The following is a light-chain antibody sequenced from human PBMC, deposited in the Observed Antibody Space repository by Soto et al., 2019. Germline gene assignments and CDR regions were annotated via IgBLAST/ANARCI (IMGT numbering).Light chain of an antibody. V-gene: IGKV1-9*01. CDR1: QGISTY. Sequence: IQLTQSPSFLSASIGDRVTXTCRASQGISTYLAWYQQKPGKAPKNLIYGASTLQSGVPSRFSGGGSGTEFTLTISSLQPEDFATYYCQEINSYPRTFGQGTKVDIK. J-gene: IGKJ1*01. CDR3: QEINSYPRT. CDR2: GAS.